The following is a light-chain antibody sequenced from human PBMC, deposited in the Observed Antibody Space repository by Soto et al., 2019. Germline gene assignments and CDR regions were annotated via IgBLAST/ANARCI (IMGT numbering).Light chain of an antibody. J-gene: IGKJ4*01. CDR3: QQRSDRPST. CDR2: DSS. Sequence: EIVLTQSPATLSLSPGERATLSCRASQSVGTYFAWYQQKPGQAPRLLIYDSSNRATGIPARFSGSGSGTDFTLTISSLEPEDFAVYYCQQRSDRPSTFGGGTKVEIK. V-gene: IGKV3-11*01. CDR1: QSVGTY.